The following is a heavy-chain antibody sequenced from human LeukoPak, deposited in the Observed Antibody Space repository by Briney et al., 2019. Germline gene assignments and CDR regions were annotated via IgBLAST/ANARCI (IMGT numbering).Heavy chain of an antibody. V-gene: IGHV4-59*01. Sequence: SETLSFTCTVSGGSISSYYWSWIRQPPGKGLEWIGYIYYSGSTNYNPSLKSRVTISVDTSKNQFSLKLSSVTAADTAVYYCARAKALAAAGTVWFDPWGQGTLVTVSS. D-gene: IGHD6-13*01. CDR1: GGSISSYY. CDR2: IYYSGST. CDR3: ARAKALAAAGTVWFDP. J-gene: IGHJ5*02.